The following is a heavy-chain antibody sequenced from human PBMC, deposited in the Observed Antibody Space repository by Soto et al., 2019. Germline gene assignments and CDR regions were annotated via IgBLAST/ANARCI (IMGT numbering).Heavy chain of an antibody. CDR2: IYYSGST. D-gene: IGHD4-17*01. J-gene: IGHJ4*02. V-gene: IGHV4-59*01. CDR3: ARATDYGGNIDY. Sequence: PSETLSLTCTVSGGSISSYYWSWIRQPPGKGLEWIGYIYYSGSTNYNPSLKSRVTISVDTPKNQFSLKLSSVTAADTAVYYCARATDYGGNIDYWGQGTLVTVSS. CDR1: GGSISSYY.